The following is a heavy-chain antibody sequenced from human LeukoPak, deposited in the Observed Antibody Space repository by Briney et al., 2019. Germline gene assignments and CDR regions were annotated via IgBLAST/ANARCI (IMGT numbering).Heavy chain of an antibody. V-gene: IGHV1-69*01. Sequence: ASVKVSCKACGGTFISYAISWVRQAPGQGLEWMGGIIPIFCTANYAQRFQGRVTITADESTSTAYMELSSLRSEDTAVYYCAPGPGWFDPWGQGTLVTVSS. J-gene: IGHJ5*02. CDR2: IIPIFCTA. CDR1: GGTFISYA. CDR3: APGPGWFDP.